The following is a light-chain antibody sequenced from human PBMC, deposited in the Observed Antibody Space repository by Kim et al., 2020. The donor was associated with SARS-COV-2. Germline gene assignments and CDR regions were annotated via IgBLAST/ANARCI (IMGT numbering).Light chain of an antibody. CDR3: QSADSSGTYGV. J-gene: IGLJ1*01. CDR2: KDS. V-gene: IGLV3-25*03. Sequence: SYELTQPPSVSVSPGQTARITCSGDALPKQYAYWYQQKPGQAPVLVIYKDSERPSGIPERFSGSSSETTVTLTISGVQAEDEADYYCQSADSSGTYGVFGTGTKVTVL. CDR1: ALPKQY.